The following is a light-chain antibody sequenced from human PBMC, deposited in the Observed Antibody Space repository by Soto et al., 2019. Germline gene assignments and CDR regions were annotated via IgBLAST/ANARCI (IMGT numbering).Light chain of an antibody. CDR2: DAS. CDR1: ESVSRN. Sequence: VMTQSPDTLSLSPGERAPLSCRDSESVSRNLAWYQQKPGQAPRLLIYDASTRATGIPDRFSGGGSGTEFTLTISSLQSEDFVVYYCQQYNSWPPITFGQGTRLEIK. V-gene: IGKV3-15*01. J-gene: IGKJ5*01. CDR3: QQYNSWPPIT.